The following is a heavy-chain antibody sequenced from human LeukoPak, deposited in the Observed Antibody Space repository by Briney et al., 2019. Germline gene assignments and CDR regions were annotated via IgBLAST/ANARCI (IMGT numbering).Heavy chain of an antibody. V-gene: IGHV3-66*01. J-gene: IGHJ6*02. Sequence: GGSLRLSCAASGFTVSNNYMSWVRQAPGQGLEWVSVIYSGGVTYYADSVKGRFTISRDNSKNTLYLQMNSLRVEDTAVFYCAREAREDYGRRWLQPPNTPFYYYYGMDVWGQGTTVTVSS. D-gene: IGHD5-24*01. CDR1: GFTVSNNY. CDR3: AREAREDYGRRWLQPPNTPFYYYYGMDV. CDR2: IYSGGVT.